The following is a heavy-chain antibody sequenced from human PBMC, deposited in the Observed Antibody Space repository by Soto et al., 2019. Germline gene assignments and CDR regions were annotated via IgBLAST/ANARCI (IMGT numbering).Heavy chain of an antibody. J-gene: IGHJ4*02. CDR1: GFTFSAHY. CDR3: ARVSFVGPSGGRYFDY. Sequence: EVQLVESGGGLVQPGGSLRLSCAASGFTFSAHYMDWVRQAPGKGLEWVGRNKNKANSYTTKYAASFEGRFTISRENSTNSLYLKMDSLENWGTAVYYCARVSFVGPSGGRYFDYWGQGSQVAVSS. D-gene: IGHD1-26*01. V-gene: IGHV3-72*01. CDR2: NKNKANSYTT.